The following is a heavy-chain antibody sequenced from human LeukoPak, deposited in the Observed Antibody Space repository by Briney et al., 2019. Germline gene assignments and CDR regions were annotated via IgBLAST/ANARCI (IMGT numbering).Heavy chain of an antibody. CDR1: GFTFSSYS. V-gene: IGHV3-21*01. D-gene: IGHD2-2*01. CDR3: ARLVREINKPSSTSWITSGHPYYFDY. Sequence: GGSLRLSCAASGFTFSSYSMNWVRQAPGKGLEWVSSISSSSSYIYYADSVKGRFTISRDNAKNSLYLQMNSLRAEDTAVYYCARLVREINKPSSTSWITSGHPYYFDYWGQGTLVTVSS. CDR2: ISSSSSYI. J-gene: IGHJ4*02.